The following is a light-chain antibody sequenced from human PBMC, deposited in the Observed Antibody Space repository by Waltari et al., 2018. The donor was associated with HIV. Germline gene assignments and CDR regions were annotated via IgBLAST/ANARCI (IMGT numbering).Light chain of an antibody. J-gene: IGLJ2*01. Sequence: SSELTQDPAVSVALGQTVRITCQGDSLRSYYASWYQQKPGQAPVLVSYGKNNRPSGIPDRFSGSSSGNTASLTITGAQAEDEADYYCNSRDNNDNHVVFGGGTKVTVL. V-gene: IGLV3-19*01. CDR2: GKN. CDR1: SLRSYY. CDR3: NSRDNNDNHVV.